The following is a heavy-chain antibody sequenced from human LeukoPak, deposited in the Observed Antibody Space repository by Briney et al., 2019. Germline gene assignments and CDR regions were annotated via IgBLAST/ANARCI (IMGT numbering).Heavy chain of an antibody. CDR3: AKERVYISSTSCFDY. Sequence: GGSLRLSCAASGFSFSSYAMSWVRQAPGKGLEWVSAISGSGGSTYYADSVKGRFTISRDNSKNTLYLQMNSLRAEDTAVYYCAKERVYISSTSCFDYWGQGTLVTVSS. D-gene: IGHD2-2*01. CDR2: ISGSGGST. CDR1: GFSFSSYA. V-gene: IGHV3-23*01. J-gene: IGHJ4*02.